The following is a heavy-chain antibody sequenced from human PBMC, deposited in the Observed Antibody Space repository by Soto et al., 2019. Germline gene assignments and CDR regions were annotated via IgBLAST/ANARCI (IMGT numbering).Heavy chain of an antibody. Sequence: QVQLVQSGPEVRNPGSSVRVSCKTSGGTFSVHAINWVRQAPGQGLEWVGMIIPLYGRTNYAQKLQGRVTITAYESTRTSILDLSSLTSEDTAVYFCAREGGGWASGDCDYWGQGTQVTISS. D-gene: IGHD2-21*01. V-gene: IGHV1-69*18. CDR2: IIPLYGRT. J-gene: IGHJ4*02. CDR1: GGTFSVHA. CDR3: AREGGGWASGDCDY.